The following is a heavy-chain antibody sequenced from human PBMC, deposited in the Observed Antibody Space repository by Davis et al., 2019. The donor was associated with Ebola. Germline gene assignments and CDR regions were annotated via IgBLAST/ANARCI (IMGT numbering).Heavy chain of an antibody. CDR2: INPSGDRS. CDR1: GYTFTDYY. Sequence: ASVPVSCKPSGYTFTDYYVHWVRQAPGQGLEWMGVINPSGDRSNHAQKFQARVTVTSDTSTSTVYMNLSGLRPEDTAVYYCARDGPSYYGVDVWGQGTTVTVSS. CDR3: ARDGPSYYGVDV. V-gene: IGHV1-46*01. J-gene: IGHJ6*02.